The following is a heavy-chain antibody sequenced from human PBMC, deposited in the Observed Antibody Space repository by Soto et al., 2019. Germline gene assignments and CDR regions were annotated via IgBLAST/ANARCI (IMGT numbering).Heavy chain of an antibody. CDR3: AREGDARWLDS. J-gene: IGHJ5*01. CDR2: LKDRSQNYAT. Sequence: EVQLVESGGGLVQPGGSARLSCAASGFSVSGWYMDWVRQAPGKGLEWVARLKDRSQNYATEYAASVKGRSTVSRHASQNSMYLQMNSLKIEDTAVYYCAREGDARWLDSWGQGTLVTVS. V-gene: IGHV3-72*01. D-gene: IGHD1-26*01. CDR1: GFSVSGWY.